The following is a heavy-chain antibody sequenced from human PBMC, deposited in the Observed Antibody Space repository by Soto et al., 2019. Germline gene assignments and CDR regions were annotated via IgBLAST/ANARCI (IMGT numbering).Heavy chain of an antibody. D-gene: IGHD6-19*01. Sequence: GSLRLSCAASGFTFKESAMNWVRQAPGKGLEWVASISDTGASTWYAESVRGRLSISRDNSKNTLYLQMNSLRGEDTAVYYCAKGRGSGWASYFDNWGQGTLVTVSS. CDR2: ISDTGAST. CDR3: AKGRGSGWASYFDN. CDR1: GFTFKESA. V-gene: IGHV3-23*01. J-gene: IGHJ4*02.